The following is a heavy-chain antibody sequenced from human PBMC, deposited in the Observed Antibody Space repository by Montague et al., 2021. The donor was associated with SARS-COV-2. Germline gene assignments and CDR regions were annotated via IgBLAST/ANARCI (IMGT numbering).Heavy chain of an antibody. J-gene: IGHJ6*04. D-gene: IGHD2-2*02. Sequence: SLRLSCAASGFTFSSYGMHWVRQAPGKGLEWVAVISYDGSNKYYADSVKGRFTISRDNSKNTLYLQMNSLRAEDTAVYYCARVRYCSITSCYNVYYGMDVGGKGPWATVSS. CDR3: ARVRYCSITSCYNVYYGMDV. V-gene: IGHV3-30*19. CDR1: GFTFSSYG. CDR2: ISYDGSNK.